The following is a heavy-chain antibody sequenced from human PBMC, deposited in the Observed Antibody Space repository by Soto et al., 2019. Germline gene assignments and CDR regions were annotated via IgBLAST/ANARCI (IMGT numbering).Heavy chain of an antibody. CDR3: ARGQMGLVHCSGGSCYPNWFDP. CDR2: IYYSGST. J-gene: IGHJ5*02. V-gene: IGHV4-59*01. D-gene: IGHD2-15*01. Sequence: SDTLSLTCTVSCVSISSYYWNWILQPPGKGLEWIGYIYYSGSTNYNPSLKSRVTISVDTSKNQFSLKLTSVTAADTAVYYCARGQMGLVHCSGGSCYPNWFDPWGQGTLVTVS. CDR1: CVSISSYY.